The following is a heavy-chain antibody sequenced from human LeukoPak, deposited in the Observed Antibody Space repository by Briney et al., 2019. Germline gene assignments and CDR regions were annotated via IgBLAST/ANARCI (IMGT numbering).Heavy chain of an antibody. J-gene: IGHJ4*02. D-gene: IGHD5-18*01. V-gene: IGHV4-59*01. CDR2: IYYSGST. Sequence: SETLSLTCTVSGGSISSYYWNWIRQPPGKGLEWIGYIYYSGSTNYNPSLKSRVTISVDTSKNQFSLKLSSVTAADTAVYYCARDKRYSYGYYFDYWGQGTLVTVSS. CDR1: GGSISSYY. CDR3: ARDKRYSYGYYFDY.